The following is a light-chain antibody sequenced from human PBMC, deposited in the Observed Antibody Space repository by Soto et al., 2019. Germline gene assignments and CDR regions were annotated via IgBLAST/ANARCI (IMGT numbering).Light chain of an antibody. V-gene: IGLV2-23*01. CDR2: EGS. Sequence: QSVLTQPASVSGSPGQSITISCTGTSSDVGSYNLVSWYQQHPGKAPKFMIYEGSKRPSGVSNRFSGSASGNTASLTISDLQAEDEADYYCCSYAGSTTWVFGGGTKLTVL. CDR3: CSYAGSTTWV. J-gene: IGLJ3*02. CDR1: SSDVGSYNL.